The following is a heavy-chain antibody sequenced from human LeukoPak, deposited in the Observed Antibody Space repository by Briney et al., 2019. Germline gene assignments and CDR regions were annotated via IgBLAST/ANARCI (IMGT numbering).Heavy chain of an antibody. J-gene: IGHJ6*03. Sequence: PSETLSLTCTVSGDSISSYYWSWIRQPPGKGLEWIGYMYYSGSTNYNPSLKSRVTISVDTSKNQFSLKLSSVTAADTAVYYCARGPHYYYYYMDVWGKGTTVTVSS. CDR2: MYYSGST. CDR1: GDSISSYY. V-gene: IGHV4-59*01. CDR3: ARGPHYYYYYMDV.